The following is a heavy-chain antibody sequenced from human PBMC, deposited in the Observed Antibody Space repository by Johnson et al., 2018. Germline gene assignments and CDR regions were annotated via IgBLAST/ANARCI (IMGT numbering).Heavy chain of an antibody. D-gene: IGHD1-26*01. Sequence: QVQLQQWGAGLLKPSETLSLTCTVSGGSISRYYWTWVRQPPGKGLEWVGHIYYTGDTSYNPSLKSRVTISVDTSKNQFSLKLNSLTSADPAVYYCARGGMVGEYYGMDVWGQGTTVTVSS. CDR1: GGSISRYY. V-gene: IGHV4-59*01. CDR2: IYYTGDT. CDR3: ARGGMVGEYYGMDV. J-gene: IGHJ6*02.